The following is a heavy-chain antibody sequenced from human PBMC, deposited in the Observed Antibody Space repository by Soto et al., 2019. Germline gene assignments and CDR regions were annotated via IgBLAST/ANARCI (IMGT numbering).Heavy chain of an antibody. V-gene: IGHV1-3*01. D-gene: IGHD3-16*01. CDR3: ARDPALGGPFDY. J-gene: IGHJ4*02. CDR1: GYTFTSYA. CDR2: INAGNGNT. Sequence: ASVKVSCKASGYTFTSYAMHWVRQAPGQRLEWMGWINAGNGNTKYSQKFQGRVTITRDTSTSTAYMELRSLRSDDTAVYYCARDPALGGPFDYWGQGTLVTVSS.